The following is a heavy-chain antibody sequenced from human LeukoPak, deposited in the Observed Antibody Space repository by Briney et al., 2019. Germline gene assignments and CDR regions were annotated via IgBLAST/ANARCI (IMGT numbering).Heavy chain of an antibody. Sequence: GSLRLSCAASGFTVSSNYMTWVRQAPGKGLEWIGEINHSGSTNYNPSLKSRVTISVDTSKNQFSLKLSSVTAADTAVYYCARHMDRYPLNFDYWGQGTLVTVSS. CDR2: INHSGST. CDR3: ARHMDRYPLNFDY. V-gene: IGHV4-34*01. D-gene: IGHD3-9*01. J-gene: IGHJ4*02. CDR1: GFTVSSNY.